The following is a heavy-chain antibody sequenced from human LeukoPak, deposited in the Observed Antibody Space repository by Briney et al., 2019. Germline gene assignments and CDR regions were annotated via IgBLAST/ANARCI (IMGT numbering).Heavy chain of an antibody. V-gene: IGHV3-9*01. J-gene: IGHJ4*02. Sequence: GGSLRLSCAASGFTFSSYAMSWVRQAPGKGLEWVSGISWNSGSIGYADSVKGRFTISRDNAKNSLYLQMNSLRAEDTALYYCAKGPDYYDSSGYYYFDYWGQGTLVTVSS. CDR1: GFTFSSYA. CDR2: ISWNSGSI. CDR3: AKGPDYYDSSGYYYFDY. D-gene: IGHD3-22*01.